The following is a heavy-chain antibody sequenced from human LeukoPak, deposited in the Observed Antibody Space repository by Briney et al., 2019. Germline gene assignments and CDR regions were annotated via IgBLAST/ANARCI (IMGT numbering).Heavy chain of an antibody. Sequence: ASVKVSCKASGYTFTSYGISWVRQAPGQGLEWMGWISAYNGNTNYAQKLQGRVTMTTDTSTSTAYMELRSLRSEDTAVYYCAREYSSSETGYYFDYWGQGTLVTVSS. CDR1: GYTFTSYG. J-gene: IGHJ4*02. CDR3: AREYSSSETGYYFDY. CDR2: ISAYNGNT. D-gene: IGHD6-6*01. V-gene: IGHV1-18*01.